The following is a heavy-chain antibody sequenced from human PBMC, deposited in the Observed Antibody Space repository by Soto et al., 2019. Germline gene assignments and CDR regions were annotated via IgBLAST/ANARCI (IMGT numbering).Heavy chain of an antibody. CDR2: INPNSGGT. J-gene: IGHJ1*01. CDR3: AREPGYCSSTSCYTSAECFQH. V-gene: IGHV1-2*04. CDR1: GYTFTGYY. Sequence: VASVKVSCKASGYTFTGYYMHWVRQAPGQGLEWMGWINPNSGGTNYAQKFQGWVTMTRDTSTSTAYMELSRLRSDDTAVYYCAREPGYCSSTSCYTSAECFQHWGQGTLVTVS. D-gene: IGHD2-2*02.